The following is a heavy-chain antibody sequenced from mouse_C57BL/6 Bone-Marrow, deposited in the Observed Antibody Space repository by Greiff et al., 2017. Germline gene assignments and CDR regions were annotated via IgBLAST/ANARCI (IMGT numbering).Heavy chain of an antibody. D-gene: IGHD2-1*01. J-gene: IGHJ3*01. V-gene: IGHV5-12*01. CDR1: GFTFSDYY. CDR2: ISNGGGST. Sequence: EVKLVESGGGLVQPGGSLKLSCAASGFTFSDYYMYWVRQTPEKRLEWVAYISNGGGSTYYPDTVKGRFTISRDNAKNTLYLQMSRLNSEDTAMYYCAREGVYYASFAYWGQGTLVTVSA. CDR3: AREGVYYASFAY.